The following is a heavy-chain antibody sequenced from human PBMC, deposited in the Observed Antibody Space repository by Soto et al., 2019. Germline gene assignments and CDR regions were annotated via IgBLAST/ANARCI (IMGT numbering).Heavy chain of an antibody. Sequence: QVQLQQWGAGLLKPSETLSLTCAVYGGSFSGYYWTWIRQPPGTGLEWIGEINHSGSTNYNPSLKSRVTISVDTSKNQFSLKLTSVTAADTAVYYCARDTITGRFDYWGQGTLVTVSS. D-gene: IGHD2-8*02. CDR1: GGSFSGYY. V-gene: IGHV4-34*01. CDR2: INHSGST. CDR3: ARDTITGRFDY. J-gene: IGHJ4*02.